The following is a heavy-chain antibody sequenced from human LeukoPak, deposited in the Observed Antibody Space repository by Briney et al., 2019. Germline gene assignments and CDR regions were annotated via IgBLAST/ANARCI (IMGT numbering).Heavy chain of an antibody. V-gene: IGHV4-59*02. CDR3: ARRGWSDAFDI. CDR1: GDSVSSCS. D-gene: IGHD6-19*01. Sequence: SETLSLTCPMSGDSVSSCSWSWIRQPPGKGLEWIAYIFFVGTTHYNPSLKSRATISIDTSKNQFSLKLTSVTAADTAMYYCARRGWSDAFDIWGQGTMVTVSS. CDR2: IFFVGTT. J-gene: IGHJ3*02.